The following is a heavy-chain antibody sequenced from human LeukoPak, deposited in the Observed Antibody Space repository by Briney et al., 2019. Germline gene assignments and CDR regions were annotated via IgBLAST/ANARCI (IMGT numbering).Heavy chain of an antibody. CDR3: ASSSGSYYLGHAFDI. CDR2: INPNSGGT. V-gene: IGHV1-2*02. Sequence: ASVKVSCKASGYTFTGYYMHWVRQAPGQGLEWMGWINPNSGGTNYAQKFQGRVTMTRDTSISTVYMELSSLRSEDTAVYYCASSSGSYYLGHAFDIWGQGTMVTVSS. J-gene: IGHJ3*02. CDR1: GYTFTGYY. D-gene: IGHD1-26*01.